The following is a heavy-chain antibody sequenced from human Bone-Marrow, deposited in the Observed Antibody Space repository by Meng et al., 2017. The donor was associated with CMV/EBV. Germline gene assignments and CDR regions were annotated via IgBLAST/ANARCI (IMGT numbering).Heavy chain of an antibody. V-gene: IGHV3-48*03. CDR3: ARLDYGDLTHYFDY. CDR2: ISNSGNTM. D-gene: IGHD4-17*01. CDR1: GFTFSNSD. Sequence: GESLKISCAASGFTFSNSDMNWVRQAPGKGLEWVSYISNSGNTMYYADSVKGRFTISRDNAKNSLHLQMNSLRAEDTALYYCARLDYGDLTHYFDYWGQGALVTVSS. J-gene: IGHJ4*02.